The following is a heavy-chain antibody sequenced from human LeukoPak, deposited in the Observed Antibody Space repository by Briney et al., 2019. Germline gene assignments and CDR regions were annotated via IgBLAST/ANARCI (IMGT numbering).Heavy chain of an antibody. D-gene: IGHD4/OR15-4a*01. J-gene: IGHJ4*02. CDR2: IYSDNT. V-gene: IGHV3-53*01. Sequence: GGSLRLSCAASGFTFDDYGMSWVRHAPGKGLEWVSFIYSDNTHYSDSVKGRFTISRDNSKNTLYLQMNSLRAEDTAVYYCARRAGAYSHPYDYWGQGTLVTVSS. CDR1: GFTFDDYG. CDR3: ARRAGAYSHPYDY.